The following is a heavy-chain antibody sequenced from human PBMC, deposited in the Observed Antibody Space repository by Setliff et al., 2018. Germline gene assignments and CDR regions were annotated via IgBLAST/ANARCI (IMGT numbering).Heavy chain of an antibody. CDR2: XXXXXXXX. CDR3: AREGEGSTFFPLDAFDI. J-gene: IGHJ3*02. D-gene: IGHD3-16*01. V-gene: IGHV7-4-1*02. Sequence: ASVKVSCKASGYTFXXYAMNWVXXAXXQGXXXXXXXXXXXXXXXXXXXFTGXXVFSLDTSVSTAYLQISSLKAEDTAVYYCAREGEGSTFFPLDAFDIWGQGTMVTVSS. CDR1: GYTFXXYA.